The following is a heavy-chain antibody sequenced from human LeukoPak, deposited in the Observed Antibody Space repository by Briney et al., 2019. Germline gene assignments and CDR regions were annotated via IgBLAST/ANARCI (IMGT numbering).Heavy chain of an antibody. Sequence: PGGSLRLSCVVSGLTFRDAWLNWVRQAPGKGLEWVSYISSSGSTIYYADSVKGRFTISRNNAKNSLYLQMNSLRAEDTAVYYCARDRGITMLHPVVAFDIWGQGTMVTVSS. CDR3: ARDRGITMLHPVVAFDI. V-gene: IGHV3-11*04. CDR1: GLTFRDAW. J-gene: IGHJ3*02. D-gene: IGHD3-10*01. CDR2: ISSSGSTI.